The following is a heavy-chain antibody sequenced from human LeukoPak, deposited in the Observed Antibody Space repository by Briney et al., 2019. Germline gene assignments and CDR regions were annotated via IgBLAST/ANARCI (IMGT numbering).Heavy chain of an antibody. V-gene: IGHV4-39*07. Sequence: SETLSLTCTVSGGSISSSSYYWGWIRQPPGKGLEWIGYIYHSGSTYYNPSLKSRVTISVDRSKNQFSLKLSSVTAADTAVYYCARDTLWGQGTLVTVSS. J-gene: IGHJ4*02. CDR2: IYHSGST. CDR3: ARDTL. CDR1: GGSISSSSYY.